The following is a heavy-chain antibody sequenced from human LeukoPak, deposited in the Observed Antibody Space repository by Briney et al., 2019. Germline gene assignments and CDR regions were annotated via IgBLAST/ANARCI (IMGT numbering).Heavy chain of an antibody. CDR1: GFTFSSYS. Sequence: GGSLRLSCAASGFTFSSYSMNWVRQAPGKGLEWVANIKQDGNEKYYVDSVKGRFTISRDNAKNSLDLQMNSLRAEDTAVYYCARDTLGEGEDANYAVYYFDYWGQATPVTVSS. CDR2: IKQDGNEK. D-gene: IGHD4/OR15-4a*01. J-gene: IGHJ4*02. V-gene: IGHV3-7*01. CDR3: ARDTLGEGEDANYAVYYFDY.